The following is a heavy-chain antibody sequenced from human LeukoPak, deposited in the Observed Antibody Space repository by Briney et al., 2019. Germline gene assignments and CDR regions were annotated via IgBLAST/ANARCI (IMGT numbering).Heavy chain of an antibody. V-gene: IGHV1-69*13. CDR2: IIPIFGTA. CDR1: GGTFSSYA. J-gene: IGHJ6*02. Sequence: ASVKVSCKASGGTFSSYAISWVRQAPGQGLEWMGGIIPIFGTANYAQKFQGRVTITADESTSTAYMELSSLRSEDTAVYYCARGELLSNYYYYYGMDVWGQGTTVTVSS. CDR3: ARGELLSNYYYYYGMDV. D-gene: IGHD1-26*01.